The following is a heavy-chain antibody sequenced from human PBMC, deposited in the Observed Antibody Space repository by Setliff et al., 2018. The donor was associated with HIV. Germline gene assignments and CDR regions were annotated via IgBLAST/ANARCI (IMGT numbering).Heavy chain of an antibody. Sequence: PSETLSLTCNVSGDSISRYYWSWIRQPPGKGLEWIGYIANDGSTNYNPPLKSRLSISVDTSKNQVSLKLTSVTAADTAVYYCTRHLPVYYGSGVSYYFDYGGQGTRSPS. D-gene: IGHD3-10*01. CDR2: IANDGST. J-gene: IGHJ4*02. CDR3: TRHLPVYYGSGVSYYFDY. V-gene: IGHV4-59*08. CDR1: GDSISRYY.